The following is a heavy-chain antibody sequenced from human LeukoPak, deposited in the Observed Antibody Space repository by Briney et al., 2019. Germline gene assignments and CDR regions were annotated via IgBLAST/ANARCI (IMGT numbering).Heavy chain of an antibody. CDR2: ISGSGGST. D-gene: IGHD3-10*01. V-gene: IGHV3-23*01. CDR1: GFTFSSYA. Sequence: PGGSLRLSCAASGFTFSSYAMSWVRQAPGKGLEWVSAISGSGGSTYYADSVKGRFTISRDNSKNTLYLQMNSLRAEDTAVYYCAKAYGSGYSRNWFDPWGQGTLVTVSS. CDR3: AKAYGSGYSRNWFDP. J-gene: IGHJ5*02.